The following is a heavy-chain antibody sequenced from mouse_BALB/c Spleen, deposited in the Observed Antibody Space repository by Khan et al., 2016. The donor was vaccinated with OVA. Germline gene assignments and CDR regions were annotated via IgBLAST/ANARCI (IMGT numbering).Heavy chain of an antibody. J-gene: IGHJ4*01. Sequence: QIQLVQSGPELVRPGASVKISCKGSGYTFPDYAMHWVKQSHAKSLEWIGVISTYHGNTNYNQKFKGKATMTVDKSSSTAYMELARLTSEDSAIYYCARGFEGFYVMNYWGQGTSVTVSS. CDR1: GYTFPDYA. V-gene: IGHV1S137*01. CDR2: ISTYHGNT. CDR3: ARGFEGFYVMNY.